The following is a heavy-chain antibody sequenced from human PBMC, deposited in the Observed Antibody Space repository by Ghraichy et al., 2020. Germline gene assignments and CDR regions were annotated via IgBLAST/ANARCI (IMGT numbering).Heavy chain of an antibody. CDR2: IGSGGSTM. CDR3: ARDWLASGSYYDAFDI. D-gene: IGHD1-26*01. J-gene: IGHJ3*02. V-gene: IGHV3-48*03. CDR1: GFTLSSYE. Sequence: GGSLRLSCAASGFTLSSYEMSWVRQAPGKGLEWVSYIGSGGSTMYYADSVKGRFTISRDNAKNSLYLQMNSLRAEDTAVYYCARDWLASGSYYDAFDIWGQGTMVTVSS.